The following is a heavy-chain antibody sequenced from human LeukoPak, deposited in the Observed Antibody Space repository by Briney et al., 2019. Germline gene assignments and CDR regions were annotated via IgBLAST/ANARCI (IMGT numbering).Heavy chain of an antibody. V-gene: IGHV3-15*01. D-gene: IGHD3-10*01. Sequence: GGSLRLSCAASGFTFRNDWMSWVRQAPGKGLEWVGRIKRKNNGGTTDYAAPVTGRFTIPRDDSRNTLYLQMNSLKTEDTGVYYCTTGSTSDYGSGSYTTIDHWGQGTLVTVSS. J-gene: IGHJ4*02. CDR1: GFTFRNDW. CDR3: TTGSTSDYGSGSYTTIDH. CDR2: IKRKNNGGTT.